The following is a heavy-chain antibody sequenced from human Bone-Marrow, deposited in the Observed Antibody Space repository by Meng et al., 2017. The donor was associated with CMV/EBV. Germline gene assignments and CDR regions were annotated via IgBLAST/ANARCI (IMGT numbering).Heavy chain of an antibody. CDR1: GGSISSSSYY. D-gene: IGHD1-26*01. CDR2: IYYSGST. V-gene: IGHV4-39*01. J-gene: IGHJ3*02. CDR3: ARHGRRGSYLPKATDAFDI. Sequence: SETLSLTCTVAGGSISSSSYYWGWIRQPPGKGLEWIGSIYYSGSTYYNPSLKSRVTISVDTSKNQFSLKLSSVTAADTAVYYCARHGRRGSYLPKATDAFDIWGQGTMVTVSS.